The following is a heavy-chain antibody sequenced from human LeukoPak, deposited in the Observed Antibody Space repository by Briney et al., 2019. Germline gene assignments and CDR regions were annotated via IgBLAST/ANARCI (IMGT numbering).Heavy chain of an antibody. CDR2: ISGSGGST. CDR3: AKDPNEGYCSGGSCYWGYYYGMDV. V-gene: IGHV3-23*01. D-gene: IGHD2-15*01. CDR1: GFTFNSYE. Sequence: GGSLRLSCAASGFTFNSYEMNWVRQAPGKGLEWVSAISGSGGSTYYADSVKGRFTISRDNSKNTLYLQMNSLRAEDTAVYYCAKDPNEGYCSGGSCYWGYYYGMDVWGQGTTVTVSS. J-gene: IGHJ6*02.